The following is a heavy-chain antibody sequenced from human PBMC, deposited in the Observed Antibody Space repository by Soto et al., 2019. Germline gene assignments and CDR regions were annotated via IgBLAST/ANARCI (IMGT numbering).Heavy chain of an antibody. D-gene: IGHD3-22*01. J-gene: IGHJ4*02. CDR3: AKDVGSYYYDTSAYLYDY. V-gene: IGHV3-9*01. Sequence: VHLVESGGGLVQPGGSVRLSCVGSGFIFEDFAMNWVRQVPGKGLEWVSGISWNSATLAYADSVKGRFIVSRDNAKNILYLQMNSLRAEDAALYYCAKDVGSYYYDTSAYLYDYWGQGTLVTVSS. CDR2: ISWNSATL. CDR1: GFIFEDFA.